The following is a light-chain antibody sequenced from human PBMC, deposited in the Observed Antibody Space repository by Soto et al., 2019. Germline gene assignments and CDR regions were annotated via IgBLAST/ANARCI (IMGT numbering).Light chain of an antibody. CDR1: QSVSIN. Sequence: EVVMTQSPATLSVSPGERATLSCRASQSVSINLAWYQQKPGQAPRLLIYGASTRATGIPARFSGSGSGTEFTLTISSLQSEDFAVYYCQHYNNWPPWTSGQGTKVEIK. J-gene: IGKJ1*01. CDR2: GAS. CDR3: QHYNNWPPWT. V-gene: IGKV3-15*01.